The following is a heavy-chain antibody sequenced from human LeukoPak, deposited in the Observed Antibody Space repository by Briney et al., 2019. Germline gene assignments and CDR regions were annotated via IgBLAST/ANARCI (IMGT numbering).Heavy chain of an antibody. CDR1: GGSISSSSYY. Sequence: PSETLSLTCTVSGGSISSSSYYWGWIRQPPGKGLEWIGSIYYSGSTYYNPSLKSRVTISVDTSKNQFSLKLSSVTAADTAVYYCARGPLYYYDSSGYYYYYYYMDVWGKGTTVTISS. V-gene: IGHV4-39*07. CDR3: ARGPLYYYDSSGYYYYYYYMDV. D-gene: IGHD3-22*01. CDR2: IYYSGST. J-gene: IGHJ6*03.